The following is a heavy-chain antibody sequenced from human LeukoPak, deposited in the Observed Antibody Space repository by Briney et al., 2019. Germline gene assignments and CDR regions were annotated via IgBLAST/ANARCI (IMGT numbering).Heavy chain of an antibody. CDR2: ISYDGSNE. V-gene: IGHV3-30*04. CDR1: GFTFSSYV. CDR3: ARAYRYSSGWYYGYMDV. Sequence: GGSLRLSCAASGFTFSSYVMHWVRQAPGKGLEWVAIISYDGSNEYYADSVKGRFTISRDNSKNTLYLQMNSLRAEDTAVYYCARAYRYSSGWYYGYMDVWGKGTTVTISS. D-gene: IGHD6-19*01. J-gene: IGHJ6*03.